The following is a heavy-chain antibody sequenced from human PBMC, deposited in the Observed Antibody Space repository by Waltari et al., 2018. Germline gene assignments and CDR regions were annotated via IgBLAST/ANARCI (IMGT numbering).Heavy chain of an antibody. CDR1: GFTFSSYA. J-gene: IGHJ4*02. D-gene: IGHD2-15*01. Sequence: EVQLLESGGGLVQPGGSLRLACAASGFTFSSYAMSWLRQDPGKGLEWVSAISGSGGSTYYADSVKGRFTISRDNSKNTLYLQMNSLRAEDTAVYYCATSIGYCSGGSCYNNLRYFDYWGQGTLVTVSS. V-gene: IGHV3-23*01. CDR3: ATSIGYCSGGSCYNNLRYFDY. CDR2: ISGSGGST.